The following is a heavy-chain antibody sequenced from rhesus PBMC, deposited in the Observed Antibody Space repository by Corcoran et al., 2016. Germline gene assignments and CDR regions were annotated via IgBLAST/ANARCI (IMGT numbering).Heavy chain of an antibody. CDR2: IYGSGGGT. J-gene: IGHJ4*01. Sequence: QVQLQESGLGLVKPSETLSLTCAVSGGSISDDYYWSWIRQPPGKGLEWIGYIYGSGGGTNYNPSLKNRVTISIDTSKNQFSLKLSSVTAADTAVYYCASFFLVDYWGQGVLVTVSS. CDR1: GGSISDDYY. V-gene: IGHV4-106*01. CDR3: ASFFLVDY. D-gene: IGHD3-3*01.